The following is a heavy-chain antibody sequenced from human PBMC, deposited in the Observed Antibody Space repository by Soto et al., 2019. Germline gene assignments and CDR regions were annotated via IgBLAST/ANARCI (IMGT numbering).Heavy chain of an antibody. D-gene: IGHD2-8*01. Sequence: ASVKVSCKVSGYTLTELSMHWVRQAPGKGLEWMGGFDPEDGETIYAQKFQGRVTMTEDTSTDTAYMELSSLRSEDTAVYYCATLGSSYAIERYFDYWGQGTLVTVSS. J-gene: IGHJ4*02. CDR3: ATLGSSYAIERYFDY. CDR2: FDPEDGET. CDR1: GYTLTELS. V-gene: IGHV1-24*01.